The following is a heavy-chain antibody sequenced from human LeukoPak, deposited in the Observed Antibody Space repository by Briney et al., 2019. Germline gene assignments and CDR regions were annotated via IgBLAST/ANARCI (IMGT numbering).Heavy chain of an antibody. CDR2: IYTSGST. D-gene: IGHD2-21*01. CDR1: GGSISSGSYY. J-gene: IGHJ3*02. CDR3: ARHTYCGGDCYLAGDAFDI. V-gene: IGHV4-61*02. Sequence: SETLSLTCTVSGGSISSGSYYWSWIRQPAGKGLEWIGRIYTSGSTNYNPSLKSRVTISVDTSKNQFSPKLSSVTAADTAVYYCARHTYCGGDCYLAGDAFDIWGQGTMVTVSS.